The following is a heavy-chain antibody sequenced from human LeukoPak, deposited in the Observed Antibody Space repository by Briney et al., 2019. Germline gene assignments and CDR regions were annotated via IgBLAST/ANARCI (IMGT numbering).Heavy chain of an antibody. CDR2: INPNSGGT. CDR3: ARVGPGSDFYYYGMDV. J-gene: IGHJ6*02. Sequence: ASVKVSCKASGYTFTGYYMHWVRQAPGQGLEWMGWINPNSGGTNYAQKFQGRVTMTRDTSISTAYMELSRLRSDDTAVYFCARVGPGSDFYYYGMDVWGQGTTVTVSS. V-gene: IGHV1-2*02. D-gene: IGHD3-10*01. CDR1: GYTFTGYY.